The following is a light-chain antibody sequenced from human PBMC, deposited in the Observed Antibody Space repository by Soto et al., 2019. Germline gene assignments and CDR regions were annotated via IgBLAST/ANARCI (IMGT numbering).Light chain of an antibody. V-gene: IGKV3-15*01. CDR2: GAS. CDR3: QQYNSWPT. CDR1: HSISTN. J-gene: IGKJ4*01. Sequence: EIIMTQSPANLSVSPGEGATLSCRTSHSISTNLAWYQHKRGQSPRLLVYGASTRATGVPARFSGSGSGAEFTLSISSLQAEDFAVYYCQQYNSWPTFGGGTKVEIK.